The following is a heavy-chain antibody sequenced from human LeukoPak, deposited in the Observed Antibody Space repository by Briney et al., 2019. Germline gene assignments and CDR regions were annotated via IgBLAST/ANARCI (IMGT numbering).Heavy chain of an antibody. CDR3: ASYGYCSGGSCYFFDY. Sequence: PSETLSLTCTVSGGSISSSSYYWGWIRQPPGKGLEWIGSIYYSGSTYYNPSLKRRVTISVDTSKNQFSLKLSSVAAAAPAFYYCASYGYCSGGSCYFFDYWGQGTLVTVSS. V-gene: IGHV4-39*01. CDR2: IYYSGST. CDR1: GGSISSSSYY. D-gene: IGHD2-15*01. J-gene: IGHJ4*02.